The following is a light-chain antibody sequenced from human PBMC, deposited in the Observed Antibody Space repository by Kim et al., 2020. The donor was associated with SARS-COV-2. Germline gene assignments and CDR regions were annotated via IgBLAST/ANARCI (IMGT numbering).Light chain of an antibody. CDR3: QQYGSSPKYT. Sequence: SPGVRATLSRTASPRWRSSYLAWYQQKPGQAPRLLIYGASSRATGIPDRLSGSGSGTDFTLTISRLEPEDFAVYYCQQYGSSPKYTFGQGTKLEI. CDR2: GAS. V-gene: IGKV3-20*01. CDR1: PRWRSSY. J-gene: IGKJ2*01.